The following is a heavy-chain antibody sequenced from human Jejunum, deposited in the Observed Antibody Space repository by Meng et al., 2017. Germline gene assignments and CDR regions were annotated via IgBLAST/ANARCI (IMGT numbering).Heavy chain of an antibody. CDR3: ATYQDGSGSADSLDL. J-gene: IGHJ3*01. V-gene: IGHV3-30*01. Sequence: GGSLRPSCVGSGFTPIDYHMHCVRQATGKGLEWVAVISGDGTVKIYADSVKGGFTISRDISKTTLSLQMNSLRAEDTAVYYCATYQDGSGSADSLDLWGQGTMVTVSS. CDR1: GFTPIDYH. D-gene: IGHD3-22*01. CDR2: ISGDGTVK.